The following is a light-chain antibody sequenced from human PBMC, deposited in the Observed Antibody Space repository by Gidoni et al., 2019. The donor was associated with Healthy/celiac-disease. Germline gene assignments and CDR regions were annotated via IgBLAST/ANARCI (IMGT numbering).Light chain of an antibody. CDR3: CSYAGSSTLV. Sequence: QSALTQPASVSGSPGLSITIPCTGTSSVVGSYNLVSWYQQHPGKAPKLMIYEGSKRPSGVSNRFSGSKSGNTASLTISGLQAEDEADYYCCSYAGSSTLVFGGGTKLTVL. J-gene: IGLJ2*01. CDR2: EGS. CDR1: SSVVGSYNL. V-gene: IGLV2-23*01.